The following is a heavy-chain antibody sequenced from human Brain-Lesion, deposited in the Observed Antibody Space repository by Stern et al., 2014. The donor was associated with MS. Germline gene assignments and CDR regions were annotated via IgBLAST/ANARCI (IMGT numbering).Heavy chain of an antibody. Sequence: VQLVESGAEVQKPGASLKVSCKVSGYTLTELSMHWVRQAPRKGLEWMGGFDPEDGETSYAQKFQGRVTRTEDTSTDTAYMERSSLRSEDTAVYYCATLSPGAGGNYYRHFDYWGQGTLVTVSS. CDR1: GYTLTELS. J-gene: IGHJ4*02. CDR3: ATLSPGAGGNYYRHFDY. CDR2: FDPEDGET. V-gene: IGHV1-24*01. D-gene: IGHD1-26*01.